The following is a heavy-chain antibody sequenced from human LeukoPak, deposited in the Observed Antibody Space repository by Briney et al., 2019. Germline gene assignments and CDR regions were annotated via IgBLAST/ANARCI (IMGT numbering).Heavy chain of an antibody. CDR2: IIPIFGTA. J-gene: IGHJ6*03. CDR1: GGTFSSYA. D-gene: IGHD2/OR15-2a*01. CDR3: ARWRNMDYYYYYMDV. Sequence: ASVKVSCKASGGTFSSYAISWVRQAPGQGLEWMGGIIPIFGTANYAQKFQGRVTITADKSTSTAYMELSSLRSEDTAVYYCARWRNMDYYYYYMDVWGKGTTVTVSS. V-gene: IGHV1-69*06.